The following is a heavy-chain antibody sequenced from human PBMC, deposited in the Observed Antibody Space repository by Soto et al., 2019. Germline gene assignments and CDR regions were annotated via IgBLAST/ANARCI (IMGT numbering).Heavy chain of an antibody. J-gene: IGHJ4*02. V-gene: IGHV3-53*01. Sequence: GGSLRLSCAVSGFTVRANYMSWVRQAPGKGLEWVSVIYSGGTTYYADSVKGRFTISRDNAKNSLYLQMNGLRAEDTALYYCARDPDAEYSGNYHTPRSLDSWGQGTQVTVSS. CDR1: GFTVRANY. CDR2: IYSGGTT. D-gene: IGHD1-26*01. CDR3: ARDPDAEYSGNYHTPRSLDS.